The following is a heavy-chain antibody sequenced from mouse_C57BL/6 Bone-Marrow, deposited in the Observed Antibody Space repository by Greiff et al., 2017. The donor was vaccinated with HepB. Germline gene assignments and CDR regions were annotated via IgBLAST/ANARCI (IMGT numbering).Heavy chain of an antibody. D-gene: IGHD4-1*01. V-gene: IGHV5-17*01. J-gene: IGHJ2*01. Sequence: EVMLVESGGGLVKPGGSLKLSCAASGFTFSDYGMHWVRQAPEKGLEWVAYISSGSSTISSADTVKGRFTISRDNAKNTLCLQMTSLRSEDTAMYYCARPGDWAYTGFDYWGQGTTLTVSS. CDR3: ARPGDWAYTGFDY. CDR1: GFTFSDYG. CDR2: ISSGSSTI.